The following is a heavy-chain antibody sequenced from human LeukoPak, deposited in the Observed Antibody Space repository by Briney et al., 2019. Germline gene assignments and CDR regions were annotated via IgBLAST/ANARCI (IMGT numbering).Heavy chain of an antibody. V-gene: IGHV3-30*04. CDR2: ISYDGSNK. CDR1: GFTFSSYA. Sequence: GGSLRLSCAASGFTFSSYAMHWVRQAPGKGLEWVAVISYDGSNKYYADSVKGRFTISRDNTKNTLYLQMNSLRAEDTAVYYCARGSLSPYYDSSDFRYTLPDYWGQGTLVTVSS. J-gene: IGHJ4*02. CDR3: ARGSLSPYYDSSDFRYTLPDY. D-gene: IGHD3-22*01.